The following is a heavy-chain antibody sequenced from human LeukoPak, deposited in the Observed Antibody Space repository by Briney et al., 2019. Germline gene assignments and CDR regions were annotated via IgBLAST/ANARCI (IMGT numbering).Heavy chain of an antibody. Sequence: GGSLRLSCAASGITLSNYWMYWVRQGPGKGLVHVSRIESDGSRTVYADSVKGRFTISRDNAKNTMYLQMNSLRAEDTAVYYCVRGGHKLDIETSRYYYGLDVWGQGTTVTVSS. J-gene: IGHJ6*02. CDR3: VRGGHKLDIETSRYYYGLDV. D-gene: IGHD2-2*03. V-gene: IGHV3-74*03. CDR1: GITLSNYW. CDR2: IESDGSRT.